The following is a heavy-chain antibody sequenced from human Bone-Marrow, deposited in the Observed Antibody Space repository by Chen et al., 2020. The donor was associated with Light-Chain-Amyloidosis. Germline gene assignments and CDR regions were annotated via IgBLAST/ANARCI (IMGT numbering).Heavy chain of an antibody. V-gene: IGHV4-31*03. Sequence: QVQLQESGTGLVKPSQTLSLTCTVPCGSINSASYYWGWIRQHPGKGLEWIGYMYYRWSTYYNPSLGSRVTISLDTSQNQFSLRLNSVTAADTAVYYCARATVVTSAIGFFDSWGQGTLVTVSS. D-gene: IGHD2-2*02. CDR3: ARATVVTSAIGFFDS. CDR1: CGSINSASYY. CDR2: MYYRWST. J-gene: IGHJ4*02.